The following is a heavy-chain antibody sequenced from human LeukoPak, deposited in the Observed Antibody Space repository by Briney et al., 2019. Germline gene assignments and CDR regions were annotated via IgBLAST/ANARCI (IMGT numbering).Heavy chain of an antibody. V-gene: IGHV3-23*01. CDR1: GFTFSNYA. CDR2: ISSSDMIT. Sequence: PGGSVRLSCLASGFTFSNYAMSWVRLAPGRGLEWVAVISSSDMITFSADSGRGRFTSSRDNSKNTLYLQMNSLRAEARAVYYGPKELRQQSRDNYSDNWGQGTLVTVSS. CDR3: PKELRQQSRDNYSDN. D-gene: IGHD6-13*01. J-gene: IGHJ4*02.